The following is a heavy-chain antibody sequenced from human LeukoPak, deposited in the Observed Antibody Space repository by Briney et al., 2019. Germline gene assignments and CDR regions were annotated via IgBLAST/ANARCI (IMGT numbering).Heavy chain of an antibody. CDR2: ITSNLNTI. CDR3: VLGGYDSPYLRFDY. D-gene: IGHD3-22*01. V-gene: IGHV3-48*04. CDR1: GFTFSTYN. J-gene: IGHJ4*02. Sequence: PRGSLRLSCAASGFTFSTYNMNWVRQAPGEGLEWLAYITSNLNTIYYADSVKGRFTISRDNAKNSLYLQMNSLRAEDTAVYYCVLGGYDSPYLRFDYWGQGTLVTVSS.